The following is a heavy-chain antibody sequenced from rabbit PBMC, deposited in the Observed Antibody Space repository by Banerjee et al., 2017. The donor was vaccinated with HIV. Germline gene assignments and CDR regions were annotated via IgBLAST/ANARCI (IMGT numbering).Heavy chain of an antibody. CDR3: ARDFYGMDL. CDR1: GFSFSNKYV. CDR2: IDAGRSGNT. V-gene: IGHV1S45*01. Sequence: QEQLEESGGDLVKPEGSLTLTCTASGFSFSNKYVMSWVRQAPGKGLEWIACIDAGRSGNTYYASWAKGRFTISKTSSTTVTLQMTSLTDADTATYFCARDFYGMDLWGPGTLVTVS. J-gene: IGHJ6*01.